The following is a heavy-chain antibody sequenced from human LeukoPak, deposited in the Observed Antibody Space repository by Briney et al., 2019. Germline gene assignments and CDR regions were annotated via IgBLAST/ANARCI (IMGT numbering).Heavy chain of an antibody. V-gene: IGHV3-23*01. CDR2: ISGSGGST. CDR3: ARDPRSGLDY. CDR1: GFTFSSYA. J-gene: IGHJ4*02. D-gene: IGHD5-12*01. Sequence: GGSLRLSCAASGFTFSSYAMSWVRQAPGKGLEWVSAISGSGGSTYYADSVKGRFTISRDNAKNSLYLQMNSLRAEDTAVYYCARDPRSGLDYWGQGTLVTVSS.